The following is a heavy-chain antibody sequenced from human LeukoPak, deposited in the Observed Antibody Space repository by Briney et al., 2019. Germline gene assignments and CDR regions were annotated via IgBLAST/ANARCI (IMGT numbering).Heavy chain of an antibody. D-gene: IGHD4-17*01. CDR2: INSDGSVT. J-gene: IGHJ4*02. Sequence: GGSLRLSCAASGFTFSSYAMSWVRQAPGKGLVWVSRINSDGSVTNYADSVKGRFTISRDNAKNTLYLQMNSLRVEDTAVYYCATGGDGDYLSYFDYWGQGTLVTVSS. CDR1: GFTFSSYA. V-gene: IGHV3-74*01. CDR3: ATGGDGDYLSYFDY.